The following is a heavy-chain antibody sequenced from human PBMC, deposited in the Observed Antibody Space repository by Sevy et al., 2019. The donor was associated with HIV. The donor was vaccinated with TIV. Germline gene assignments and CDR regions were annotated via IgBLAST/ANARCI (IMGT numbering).Heavy chain of an antibody. CDR2: ISDSGDSP. CDR1: GFTFSSYA. Sequence: GGSLRLSCAASGFTFSSYAMSWVRQAPGKGLEWVSAISDSGDSPYYADSVKGRFTISRDNSKNTLYLQMNSLRAEDTAVYYCAKVGTMVQGAAPFDYWGQGTLVTVSS. J-gene: IGHJ4*02. V-gene: IGHV3-23*01. D-gene: IGHD3-10*01. CDR3: AKVGTMVQGAAPFDY.